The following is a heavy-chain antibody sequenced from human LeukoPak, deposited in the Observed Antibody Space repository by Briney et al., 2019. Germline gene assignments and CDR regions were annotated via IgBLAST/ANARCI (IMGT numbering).Heavy chain of an antibody. D-gene: IGHD6-19*01. J-gene: IGHJ1*01. CDR1: GFTFSIYE. Sequence: PAGSLRLSCAASGFTFSIYEINWVRQAPGKGLEWVSYISSSGSTIFYADSVKGRFTISRDNAKNSVYLEMNSLRAEDTAIYYCVRDMSTTVPGLQYWGQGTLVTVS. CDR2: ISSSGSTI. V-gene: IGHV3-48*03. CDR3: VRDMSTTVPGLQY.